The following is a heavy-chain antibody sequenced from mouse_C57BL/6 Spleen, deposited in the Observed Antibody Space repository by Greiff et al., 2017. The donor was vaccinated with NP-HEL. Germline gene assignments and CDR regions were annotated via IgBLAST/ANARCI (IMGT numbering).Heavy chain of an antibody. D-gene: IGHD2-4*01. CDR1: GFTFSSYA. J-gene: IGHJ2*01. V-gene: IGHV5-4*01. Sequence: EVMLVESGGGLVKPGGSLKLSCAASGFTFSSYAMSWVRQTPEKRLERVATISDGGSYTYYPDNVKGRFTISRDNAKNNLYLQMSHLKSEDTAMYYCARDLDYHFDYWGQGTTLTVSS. CDR2: ISDGGSYT. CDR3: ARDLDYHFDY.